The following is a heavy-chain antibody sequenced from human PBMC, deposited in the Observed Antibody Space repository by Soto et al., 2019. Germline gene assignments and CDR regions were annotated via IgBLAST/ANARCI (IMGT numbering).Heavy chain of an antibody. V-gene: IGHV4-34*01. D-gene: IGHD3-22*01. CDR2: ISHSGST. J-gene: IGHJ4*02. CDR3: ARGLYYYDSSGPYGDYFDY. CDR1: GGSFSGYY. Sequence: SETLSLTCAVYGGSFSGYYWSWIRQPPGKGLEWIGEISHSGSTNYNPSLKSRVTISVDTSKNQFSLKLSSVTAADTAVYYCARGLYYYDSSGPYGDYFDYWGQGTLVTVSS.